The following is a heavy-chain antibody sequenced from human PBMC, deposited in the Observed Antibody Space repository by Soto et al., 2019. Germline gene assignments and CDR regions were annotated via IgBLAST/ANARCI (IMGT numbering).Heavy chain of an antibody. J-gene: IGHJ6*02. D-gene: IGHD2-2*01. CDR3: AKVVHMRGIVGVPAALVRYYGMDV. CDR2: ISYDGSNK. V-gene: IGHV3-30*18. Sequence: PGGSLRLSCAASGFTFSSYGMHWVRQAPGKGLEWVAVISYDGSNKYYADSVKGRFTISRDHSKNTLYLQMNSLRAEDTAVYYCAKVVHMRGIVGVPAALVRYYGMDVWGQGTTVTVSS. CDR1: GFTFSSYG.